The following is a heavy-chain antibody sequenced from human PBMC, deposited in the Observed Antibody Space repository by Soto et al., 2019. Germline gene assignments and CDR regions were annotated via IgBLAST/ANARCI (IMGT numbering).Heavy chain of an antibody. Sequence: SETLSLTCIVSGGSISGSYWSWIRQSPGKGLEWLGYVYYTGSTNYSPSLRSRVSISVDTSKNEFSLGLSSVTAADTAVYFCARSVAVPGAHIDYWGQGTQVTVSS. CDR2: VYYTGST. V-gene: IGHV4-59*01. J-gene: IGHJ4*02. D-gene: IGHD6-19*01. CDR3: ARSVAVPGAHIDY. CDR1: GGSISGSY.